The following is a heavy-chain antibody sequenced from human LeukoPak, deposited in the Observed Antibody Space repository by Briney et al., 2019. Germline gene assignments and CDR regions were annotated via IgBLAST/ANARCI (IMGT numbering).Heavy chain of an antibody. D-gene: IGHD3-22*01. CDR1: GFTFASSA. CDR3: AADSSGYYSFDP. V-gene: IGHV1-58*02. Sequence: SVKVSCKASGFTFASSAMQWVRQARGQRLEWIGWIVVGSGNTNYAQKFQERVTITRDMSTSTAYMELSSLRSEDTAVYYCAADSSGYYSFDPWGQGTLVTVSS. J-gene: IGHJ5*02. CDR2: IVVGSGNT.